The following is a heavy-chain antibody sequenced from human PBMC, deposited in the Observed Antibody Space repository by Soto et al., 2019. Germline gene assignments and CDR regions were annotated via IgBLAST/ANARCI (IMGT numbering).Heavy chain of an antibody. V-gene: IGHV4-59*01. CDR3: ARGGIGGATYRPYYYGMDV. CDR2: IYYSGST. J-gene: IGHJ6*02. Sequence: PSETLSLTCTVSGGSISCYYGSWIRQPPGRVLGWIGYIYYSGSTTYNPSLKSRVTTSVDTSKNQFSLKQSSVTAADTAVYYCARGGIGGATYRPYYYGMDVWGQGTTVTVSS. D-gene: IGHD1-26*01. CDR1: GGSISCYY.